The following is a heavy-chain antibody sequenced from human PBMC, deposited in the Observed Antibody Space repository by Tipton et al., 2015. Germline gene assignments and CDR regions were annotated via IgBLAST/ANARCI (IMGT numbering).Heavy chain of an antibody. Sequence: TLSLTCAVHDESFSGYYWSWIRQPPGKGLEWIGEINHTGSTKYTPSLKSRVFISVDTSKKQFSLRLSSMTAADTAVYHCARHFYDGTTYFPMDFDLWGRGTLVTVSS. J-gene: IGHJ2*01. V-gene: IGHV4-34*01. D-gene: IGHD3-22*01. CDR3: ARHFYDGTTYFPMDFDL. CDR2: INHTGST. CDR1: DESFSGYY.